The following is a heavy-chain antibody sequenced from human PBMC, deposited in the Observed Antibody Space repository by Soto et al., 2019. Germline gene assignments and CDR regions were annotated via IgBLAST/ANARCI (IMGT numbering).Heavy chain of an antibody. J-gene: IGHJ6*02. CDR1: GGSISSGGYY. CDR3: ARAYGSGSYYYYYYYGMDV. Sequence: NPSETLSLTCAVSGGSISSGGYYWSWIRQPPGKGLEWIGEINHSGSTNYNPSLKSRVTISVDTSKNQFSLKLSSVTAADTAVYYCARAYGSGSYYYYYYYGMDVWGQGTTVTVSS. D-gene: IGHD3-10*01. CDR2: INHSGST. V-gene: IGHV4-34*01.